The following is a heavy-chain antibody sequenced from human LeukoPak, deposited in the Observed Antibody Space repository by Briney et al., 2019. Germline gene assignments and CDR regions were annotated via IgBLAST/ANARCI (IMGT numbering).Heavy chain of an antibody. Sequence: ASVKVSCKASGGTFSSYAISCVRQAPGQGLEWMGGIIPIFGTANYAQKFQGRVTITADESTSTAYMELSSLRSEDTAVYYCAITGIAADGFWSRPHYFDYWGQGTLVTVSS. CDR3: AITGIAADGFWSRPHYFDY. J-gene: IGHJ4*02. CDR1: GGTFSSYA. CDR2: IIPIFGTA. D-gene: IGHD6-13*01. V-gene: IGHV1-69*13.